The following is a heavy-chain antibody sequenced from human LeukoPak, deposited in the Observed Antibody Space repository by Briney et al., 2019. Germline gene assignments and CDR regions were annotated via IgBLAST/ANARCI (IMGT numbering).Heavy chain of an antibody. CDR1: GFTFSSYG. D-gene: IGHD6-13*01. Sequence: GGSLRLSCAASGFTFSSYGMHWVRQAPGKGLEWVAFIRYDGTYKYYADSVKGRFTISRDNSKNTLYLQMNSLRAEDTAVYYCAKDGSWGAAARPGYFQHWGQGTLVTVSS. CDR3: AKDGSWGAAARPGYFQH. CDR2: IRYDGTYK. V-gene: IGHV3-30*02. J-gene: IGHJ1*01.